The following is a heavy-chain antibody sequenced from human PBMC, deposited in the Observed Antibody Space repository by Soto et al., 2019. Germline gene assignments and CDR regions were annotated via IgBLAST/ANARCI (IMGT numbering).Heavy chain of an antibody. V-gene: IGHV4-39*01. J-gene: IGHJ5*02. CDR2: IHYSGTS. D-gene: IGHD2-21*01. Sequence: KASETLSLTCSVSGDSISSSRQYWGWIRQPPGKGLEWIGSIHYSGTSYYNPSLKSRVTIFVDTSKNQLSLKLSSVTAADTAVYYCARHWIAGSSIPWGQGTLVTVSS. CDR3: ARHWIAGSSIP. CDR1: GDSISSSRQY.